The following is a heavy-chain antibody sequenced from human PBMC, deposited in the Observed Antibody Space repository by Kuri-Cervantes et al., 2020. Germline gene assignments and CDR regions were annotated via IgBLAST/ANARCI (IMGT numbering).Heavy chain of an antibody. D-gene: IGHD6-19*01. V-gene: IGHV1-24*01. CDR1: GYTLTELS. J-gene: IGHJ3*02. CDR2: FDPEDGET. Sequence: ASVKVSCKVSGYTLTELSMHCVRQAPGKGLEWMGGFDPEDGETIYAQKFQGRVTMTEDPSTDTAYMELSSLRSEDTAVYYCARDGIAVRAFDIWGQGTMVTVSS. CDR3: ARDGIAVRAFDI.